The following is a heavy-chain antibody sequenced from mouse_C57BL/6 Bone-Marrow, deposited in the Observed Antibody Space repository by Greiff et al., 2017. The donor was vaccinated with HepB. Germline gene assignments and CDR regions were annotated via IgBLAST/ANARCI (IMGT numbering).Heavy chain of an antibody. D-gene: IGHD2-3*01. CDR3: AGGLLGAMEY. Sequence: VQLQQSGPELVKPGASVKISCKASGYTFTDYYMNWVKQSHGKSLEWIGDINPNNGGTSYKQKFKGKATLTVDKSSSTAYMQLRSLTSEDSAVYDSAGGLLGAMEYWGQGTSVTVSS. J-gene: IGHJ4*01. CDR1: GYTFTDYY. CDR2: INPNNGGT. V-gene: IGHV1-26*01.